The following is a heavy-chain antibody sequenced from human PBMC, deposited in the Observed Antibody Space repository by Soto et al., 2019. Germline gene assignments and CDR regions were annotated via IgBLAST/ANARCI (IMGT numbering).Heavy chain of an antibody. V-gene: IGHV3-33*08. CDR1: GFTFSSYA. Sequence: GGSLRLSCAASGFTFSSYAMSWVRQAPGKGLEWVAVIWYDGSSKYYADSVKGRFTISRDNSKNTLYLQMNSLRAEDTAVYYCARELAVAGQGDRSFGYWGQGTLVTVSS. CDR2: IWYDGSSK. D-gene: IGHD6-19*01. CDR3: ARELAVAGQGDRSFGY. J-gene: IGHJ4*02.